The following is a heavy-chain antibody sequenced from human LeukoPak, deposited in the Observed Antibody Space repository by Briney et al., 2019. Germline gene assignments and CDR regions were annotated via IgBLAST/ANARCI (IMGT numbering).Heavy chain of an antibody. CDR2: INPNSGGT. Sequence: ASVKVSCKASGYTFTGYYMHWVRQAPGQGLEWMGWINPNSGGTNYAQKFQGRVTMTRDTSISTAYMELNRLRSDDTAVYYCARVEVSNPQLSPIDYWGQGTLVTVSS. V-gene: IGHV1-2*02. CDR3: ARVEVSNPQLSPIDY. CDR1: GYTFTGYY. J-gene: IGHJ4*02.